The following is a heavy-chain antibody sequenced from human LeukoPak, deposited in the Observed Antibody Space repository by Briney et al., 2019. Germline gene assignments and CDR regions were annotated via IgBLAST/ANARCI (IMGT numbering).Heavy chain of an antibody. CDR3: AKAYSSPNWFDF. J-gene: IGHJ5*01. CDR1: GFTFSTYW. D-gene: IGHD6-13*01. V-gene: IGHV3-7*04. CDR2: IKEDGSAK. Sequence: GESLNISCAASGFTFSTYWMSWVRQAPGKGLEWVANIKEDGSAKYYVDSVKGRFTISRDNAQNSLYLQMNSLRAEDTAVYYCAKAYSSPNWFDFWGQGTLVTVSS.